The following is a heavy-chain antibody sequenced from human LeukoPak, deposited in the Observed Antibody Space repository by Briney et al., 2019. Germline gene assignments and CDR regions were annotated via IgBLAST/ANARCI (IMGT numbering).Heavy chain of an antibody. V-gene: IGHV3-74*01. CDR1: GYTFSNYW. CDR3: AVPPPPGFSYGENLFDY. D-gene: IGHD5-18*01. J-gene: IGHJ4*02. CDR2: INSAGSST. Sequence: GGSLRLSCAASGYTFSNYWKHWVRQAPGKGLVWVSRINSAGSSTTYADSVKGRFTISRDNAKNTLYLQMSSLRAEDTAVYYCAVPPPPGFSYGENLFDYWGQGTLVTVSS.